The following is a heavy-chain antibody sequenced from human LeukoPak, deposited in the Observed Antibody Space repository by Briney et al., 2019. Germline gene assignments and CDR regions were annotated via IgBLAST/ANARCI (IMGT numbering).Heavy chain of an antibody. CDR1: GGSFSGYY. Sequence: SETLSLTCAVYGGSFSGYYWSWIRQPPGKGLEWIGEINHSGSTNYNPSLKSRVTISVDTSKNQFSLKLSSVTAADTAVYYCARVVVMEDHYFDYWGQGTLVTVSS. CDR2: INHSGST. V-gene: IGHV4-34*01. D-gene: IGHD3-22*01. J-gene: IGHJ4*02. CDR3: ARVVVMEDHYFDY.